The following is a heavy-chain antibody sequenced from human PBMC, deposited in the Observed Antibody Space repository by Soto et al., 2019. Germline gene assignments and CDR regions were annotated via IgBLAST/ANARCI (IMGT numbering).Heavy chain of an antibody. CDR3: ARGVDAGVDV. Sequence: QVQLVQSGAEVTKPGASVKVSCKASGYTFTTYDINWVRQATGQGLEWLGWMSPNSGATGYAQKFQGRVTMTRDTSMTTAYMELSNLRSEDMAMYYCARGVDAGVDVWGQGTTVTVSS. CDR1: GYTFTTYD. CDR2: MSPNSGAT. V-gene: IGHV1-8*01. D-gene: IGHD1-1*01. J-gene: IGHJ6*02.